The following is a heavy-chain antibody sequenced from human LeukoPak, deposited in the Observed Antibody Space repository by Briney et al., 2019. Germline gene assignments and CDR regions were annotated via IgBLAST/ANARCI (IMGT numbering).Heavy chain of an antibody. D-gene: IGHD6-19*01. V-gene: IGHV3-11*04. Sequence: GGSLRLSCAASGFTFSDYYMNWIRQAPGKGLEWVSYITSSGTTIYYTDSLKGRFTISRDNAKNSLYLRMNSLRAEDTAVYYCAGLPTGQWLVLFDYWGQGTLVTVSS. CDR3: AGLPTGQWLVLFDY. J-gene: IGHJ4*02. CDR1: GFTFSDYY. CDR2: ITSSGTTI.